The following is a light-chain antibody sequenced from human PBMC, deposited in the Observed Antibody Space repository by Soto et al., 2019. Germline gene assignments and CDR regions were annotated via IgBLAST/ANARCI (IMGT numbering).Light chain of an antibody. CDR3: SSYTRSSTLAV. CDR2: DVS. Sequence: QSVLTQPASVSGSPGQSITISCTGTSSDVGGYNYVSWYQQHPGKAPKLMIYDVSNRPSGVSNRFSGSKSGNTASLTISGLQAEDEADYYCSSYTRSSTLAVFGTGTKVTVL. J-gene: IGLJ1*01. CDR1: SSDVGGYNY. V-gene: IGLV2-14*01.